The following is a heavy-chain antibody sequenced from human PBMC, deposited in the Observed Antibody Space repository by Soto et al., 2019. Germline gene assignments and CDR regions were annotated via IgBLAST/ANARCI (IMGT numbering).Heavy chain of an antibody. D-gene: IGHD3-10*01. CDR3: ARGAYYYGSGSYYNVNFDY. Sequence: PGESLKISCKGSGYSFTSYWIGWVRQMPGKGLEWMGIIYPGDSDTRYSPSFQGQVTISADKSISTAYLQWSSLKASDPAMYYWARGAYYYGSGSYYNVNFDYWGQGTLVTVSS. J-gene: IGHJ4*02. CDR2: IYPGDSDT. CDR1: GYSFTSYW. V-gene: IGHV5-51*01.